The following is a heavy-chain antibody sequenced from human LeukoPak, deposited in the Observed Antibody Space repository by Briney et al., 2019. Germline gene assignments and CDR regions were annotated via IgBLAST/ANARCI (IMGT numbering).Heavy chain of an antibody. CDR3: ARVDGAGSPFDY. CDR1: GFTFSNYW. CDR2: INSDGSTT. V-gene: IGHV3-74*01. Sequence: PGGSLRLSCAASGFTFSNYWMHWVRQVPGKGLVWVSRINSDGSTTTYADSVKGRFTISRDNAKNTLYLQLNSLKAEDTAVYYCARVDGAGSPFDYWGQGALVTVSS. J-gene: IGHJ4*02. D-gene: IGHD1-26*01.